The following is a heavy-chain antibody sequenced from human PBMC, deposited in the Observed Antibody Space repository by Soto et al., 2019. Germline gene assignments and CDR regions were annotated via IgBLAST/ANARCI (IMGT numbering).Heavy chain of an antibody. Sequence: QVQLVQSGAEVKKPGASVKVSCKASGYTFTSYDINWVRQATGQGLEWMGWMNPNRGNTGYAQKFQGRVTMTRNTSISTAYMELSSLRSEDTAVYYCARGPPYSSGWYFNYYYYYGMDVWGQGTTVTVSS. CDR2: MNPNRGNT. V-gene: IGHV1-8*01. CDR1: GYTFTSYD. CDR3: ARGPPYSSGWYFNYYYYYGMDV. J-gene: IGHJ6*02. D-gene: IGHD6-19*01.